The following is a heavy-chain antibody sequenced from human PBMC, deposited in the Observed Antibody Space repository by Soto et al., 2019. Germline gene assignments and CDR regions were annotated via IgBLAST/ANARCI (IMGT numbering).Heavy chain of an antibody. D-gene: IGHD3-16*01. CDR3: AKEGGGDYYYGVDV. CDR2: INAGNGNT. CDR1: GYTFTSYA. V-gene: IGHV1-3*01. J-gene: IGHJ6*02. Sequence: ASVKVSCKASGYTFTSYAMHWMRQAPGQRLEWMGWINAGNGNTKYSQKFQGRVTITRDTSASTAYMELSSLRSEDTAVYYCAKEGGGDYYYGVDVWGQGTTVTVS.